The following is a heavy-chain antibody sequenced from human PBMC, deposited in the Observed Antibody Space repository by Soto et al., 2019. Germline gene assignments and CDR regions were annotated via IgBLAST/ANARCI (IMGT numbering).Heavy chain of an antibody. Sequence: QLQLQESGPGLVKPSETLSLTCTVSGGSISGSTYYWGWIRQPPGKGLEYIGSTYYSGRTYYNPSLKSRVTVSVDTSKSQFSLNLNSVTAADTAVYYCARHGSGSRYPIDRWGKGTLVTVSS. CDR2: TYYSGRT. D-gene: IGHD3-10*01. CDR1: GGSISGSTYY. CDR3: ARHGSGSRYPIDR. V-gene: IGHV4-39*01. J-gene: IGHJ5*02.